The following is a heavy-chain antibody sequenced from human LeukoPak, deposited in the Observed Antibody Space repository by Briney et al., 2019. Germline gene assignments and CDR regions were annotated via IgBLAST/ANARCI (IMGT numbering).Heavy chain of an antibody. CDR1: GFSVSSNY. CDR2: IYSGGTGGST. Sequence: PGGSLRLSCAASGFSVSSNYMSWVRQAPGKGLEWVSVIYSGGTGGSTYYADFVKGRFTISRDDSKNTLYLQMNSLRAEDTAVYYCARDRELERNWFDPWGQGTLVIVSS. V-gene: IGHV3-66*01. D-gene: IGHD1-1*01. J-gene: IGHJ5*02. CDR3: ARDRELERNWFDP.